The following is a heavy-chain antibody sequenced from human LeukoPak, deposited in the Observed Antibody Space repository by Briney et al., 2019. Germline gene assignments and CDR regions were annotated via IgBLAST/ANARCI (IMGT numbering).Heavy chain of an antibody. V-gene: IGHV4-59*08. Sequence: SETLSLTCTVSGGSISTYYWNWIRQPSGKGLEWIGYVSYSGSTSYNPSLKSRVTISVDTSKNQFSLKLTSVTAADTAVYYCARPGRDDTDDWNFDLWGRGTLVTVSS. CDR2: VSYSGST. J-gene: IGHJ2*01. D-gene: IGHD1-1*01. CDR3: ARPGRDDTDDWNFDL. CDR1: GGSISTYY.